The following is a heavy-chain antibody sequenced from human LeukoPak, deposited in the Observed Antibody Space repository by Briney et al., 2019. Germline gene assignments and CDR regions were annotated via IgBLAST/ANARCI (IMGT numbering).Heavy chain of an antibody. V-gene: IGHV4-4*07. Sequence: SETLSLTCTVSGGSISSYYWSWIRQPAGKGLEWIGRIYTSGSTNYNPSLKSRVTMSVDTSKNQFSLKLSSVTAADTAVYYCARDYCYDSSGYTFDPWGQGTLVTVSS. CDR3: ARDYCYDSSGYTFDP. CDR1: GGSISSYY. J-gene: IGHJ5*02. CDR2: IYTSGST. D-gene: IGHD3-22*01.